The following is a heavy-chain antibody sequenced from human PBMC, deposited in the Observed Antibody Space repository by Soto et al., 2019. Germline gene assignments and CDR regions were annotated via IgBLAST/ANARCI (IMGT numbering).Heavy chain of an antibody. CDR1: GGTFSSYA. CDR3: ATEEGGYCSGGGSFDP. D-gene: IGHD6-25*01. CDR2: IIPIFGTA. J-gene: IGHJ5*02. Sequence: GASVKVSCKASGGTFSSYAISWGRQAPGQGLEGMGGIIPIFGTANYAQKFQGRVTITADESTSTAYMELSSLRSEDTAVYYCATEEGGYCSGGGSFDPWGQGTLVTVSS. V-gene: IGHV1-69*13.